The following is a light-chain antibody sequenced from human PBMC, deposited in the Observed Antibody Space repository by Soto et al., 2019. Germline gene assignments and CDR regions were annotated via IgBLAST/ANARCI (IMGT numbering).Light chain of an antibody. Sequence: QSVLTQPPSVSGAPGQRVTISCTGSSSNIGAGYNVHWCQQLPGTAPKLLIYGNSNRPSGVPDRFSGSKSGTSASLAITGLQAEDEADYYCQSYDRSLSGSVVFGGGTQLPVL. CDR1: SSNIGAGYN. J-gene: IGLJ2*01. CDR3: QSYDRSLSGSVV. V-gene: IGLV1-40*01. CDR2: GNS.